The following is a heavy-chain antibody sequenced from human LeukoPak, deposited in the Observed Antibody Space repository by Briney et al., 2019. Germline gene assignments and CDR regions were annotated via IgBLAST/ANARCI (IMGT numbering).Heavy chain of an antibody. V-gene: IGHV4-59*08. CDR2: IYNTGRT. CDR3: ARHFAYSSSSYFDY. CDR1: GGSITNYY. J-gene: IGHJ4*02. Sequence: SETLSLTCSVSGGSITNYYWSWIRQSPGKGLEWIGFIYNTGRTNYNPSLQSRVTMSIDTSKNQFSLKLSSVTAADTAVYYCARHFAYSSSSYFDYWGQGSLVTVSS. D-gene: IGHD6-6*01.